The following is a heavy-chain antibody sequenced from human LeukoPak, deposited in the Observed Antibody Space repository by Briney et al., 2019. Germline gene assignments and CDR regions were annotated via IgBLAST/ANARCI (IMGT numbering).Heavy chain of an antibody. V-gene: IGHV1-18*01. CDR2: ISAYNGNT. Sequence: ASVKVSCKASGYTFTSYGISWVRQAPGQGLEWMGWISAYNGNTNYAQKFQGWVTMTRDTSISTAYMELSRLRSDDTAVYYCARDLYVAAAGTDYYYGMDVWGQGTTVTVSS. CDR1: GYTFTSYG. J-gene: IGHJ6*02. D-gene: IGHD6-13*01. CDR3: ARDLYVAAAGTDYYYGMDV.